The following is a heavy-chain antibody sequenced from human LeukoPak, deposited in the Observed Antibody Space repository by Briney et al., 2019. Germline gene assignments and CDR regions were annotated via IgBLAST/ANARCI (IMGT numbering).Heavy chain of an antibody. D-gene: IGHD1-26*01. J-gene: IGHJ4*02. CDR2: IRQDGGEK. CDR1: DFSFITYA. CDR3: ARIVGSYGTYRYDY. V-gene: IGHV3-7*01. Sequence: TGGSLRLSCAASDFSFITYAMSWVRQAPGKGLEWVANIRQDGGEKNSADSVRGRFTISRDSAKNSVYLQMNSLRADDTAVYFCARIVGSYGTYRYDYWGQGTLITVSS.